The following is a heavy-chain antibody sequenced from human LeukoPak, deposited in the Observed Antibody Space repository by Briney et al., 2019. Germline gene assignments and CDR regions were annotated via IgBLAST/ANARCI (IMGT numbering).Heavy chain of an antibody. D-gene: IGHD3-16*02. Sequence: GGSLRLSCAASGFTFSSYGMHWVRQAPGKGLEWVAVIWYDGSNKYYADSVKGRFTISRDNSKNTLYLQMNSLRAEDTAVYYCARGGVIVITQGSFDYWGQGTLVTVSS. CDR3: ARGGVIVITQGSFDY. V-gene: IGHV3-33*01. J-gene: IGHJ4*02. CDR2: IWYDGSNK. CDR1: GFTFSSYG.